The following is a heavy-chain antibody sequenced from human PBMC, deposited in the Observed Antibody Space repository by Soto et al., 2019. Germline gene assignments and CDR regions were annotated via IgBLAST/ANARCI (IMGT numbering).Heavy chain of an antibody. CDR3: ARDRLGTRNNWSGYYGPYYYYYGMDV. Sequence: GGSLRLSCAASGFTFSSYAMHWVRQAPGKGLEWVAVISYDGSNKYYADSVKGRFTISRDNSKNTLYLQMNSLRAEDTAVYYCARDRLGTRNNWSGYYGPYYYYYGMDVWGQGTTVTVSS. V-gene: IGHV3-30-3*01. CDR2: ISYDGSNK. CDR1: GFTFSSYA. J-gene: IGHJ6*02. D-gene: IGHD3-3*01.